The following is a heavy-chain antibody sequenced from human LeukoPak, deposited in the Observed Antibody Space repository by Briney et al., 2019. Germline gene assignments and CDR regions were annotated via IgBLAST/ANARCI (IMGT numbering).Heavy chain of an antibody. CDR1: GFTVSSNY. D-gene: IGHD1-20*01. CDR3: AKDLVVYNWNDVGY. J-gene: IGHJ4*02. V-gene: IGHV3-53*05. CDR2: IYSGGST. Sequence: GGSLRLSCAASGFTVSSNYMSWVRQAPGKGLEWVSVIYSGGSTYYADSVKGRFTISRDNSKNTLYLQMNSLRSEDTAIYYCAKDLVVYNWNDVGYWGQGTLVTVSS.